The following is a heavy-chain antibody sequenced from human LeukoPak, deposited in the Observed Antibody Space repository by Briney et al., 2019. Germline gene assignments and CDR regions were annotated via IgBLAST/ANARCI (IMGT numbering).Heavy chain of an antibody. V-gene: IGHV3-23*01. CDR3: AKVLLWFGELLYGAFDI. CDR1: GFTFSSYA. J-gene: IGHJ3*02. CDR2: ISGSGGST. Sequence: GGSLRLSCAASGFTFSSYAMTWVRQAPGKGLEWVSTISGSGGSTYYPDSVKGRFTISRDNFKNTLYLQMNSLRAEDTAVYYCAKVLLWFGELLYGAFDIWGQGTMVTVSS. D-gene: IGHD3-10*01.